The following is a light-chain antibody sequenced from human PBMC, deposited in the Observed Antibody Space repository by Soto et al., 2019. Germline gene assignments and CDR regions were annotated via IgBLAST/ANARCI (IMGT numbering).Light chain of an antibody. Sequence: DIQMTQSPSTLSASVGDRVTITCRASQSISTWLAWYQQKPGKAPKLMIYDASSLESGVPSRFSGSGSGTEFTLTIGILQPDDFATYYCQQYNSYSMYTFGQGTKLEIK. CDR3: QQYNSYSMYT. CDR1: QSISTW. J-gene: IGKJ2*01. CDR2: DAS. V-gene: IGKV1-5*01.